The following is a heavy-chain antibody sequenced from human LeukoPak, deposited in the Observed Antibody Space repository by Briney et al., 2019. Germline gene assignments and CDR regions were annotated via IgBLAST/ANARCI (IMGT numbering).Heavy chain of an antibody. CDR3: TRGSRTTYDY. CDR1: GFTFSSYA. J-gene: IGHJ4*02. V-gene: IGHV3-23*01. D-gene: IGHD1-14*01. Sequence: GGSLRLSCAASGFTFSSYAMSWVRQAPGTGLEWISSITESGGRTYYADSVKGRLTISRDNSRNTVYLQLTSLRVEDTAVCYCTRGSRTTYDYWGQGTLVTVSS. CDR2: ITESGGRT.